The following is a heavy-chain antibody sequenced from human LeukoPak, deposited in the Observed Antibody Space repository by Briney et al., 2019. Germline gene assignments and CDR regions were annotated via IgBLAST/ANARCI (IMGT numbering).Heavy chain of an antibody. J-gene: IGHJ6*02. D-gene: IGHD1-26*01. CDR1: GGSFSGYY. Sequence: PSETLPLTCAVYGGSFSGYYWSWIRQPPGKGLEWIGEINHSGSTNYNPSLKSRVTISVDASKNQLSLKLSFVTAADTAAYYCAREGWVYYYGMDVWGQGTTVTVS. CDR3: AREGWVYYYGMDV. CDR2: INHSGST. V-gene: IGHV4-34*01.